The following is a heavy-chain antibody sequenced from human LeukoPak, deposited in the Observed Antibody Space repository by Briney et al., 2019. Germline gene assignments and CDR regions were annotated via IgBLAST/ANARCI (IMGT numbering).Heavy chain of an antibody. J-gene: IGHJ4*02. CDR1: GFTVSSNY. Sequence: GGSLRLSCAASGFTVSSNYMSWVRQAPGKGLEWVSVIYSGGSTYYADSVKGRFTISRDNSKNTLYLQMNSLRAEDTAVYYCARDTTYDSSGYYIDYWGQGTLVTVSS. CDR2: IYSGGST. CDR3: ARDTTYDSSGYYIDY. V-gene: IGHV3-66*01. D-gene: IGHD3-22*01.